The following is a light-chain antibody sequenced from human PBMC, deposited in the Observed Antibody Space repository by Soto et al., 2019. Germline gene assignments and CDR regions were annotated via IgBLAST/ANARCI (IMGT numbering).Light chain of an antibody. J-gene: IGLJ2*01. CDR3: CSYAGSYTVV. V-gene: IGLV2-11*01. CDR1: SSDVGGYNY. CDR2: DVS. Sequence: QSALTQPRSVSGSPGQSVTISCTGTSSDVGGYNYVSWYQQHPGKDPKLMSYDVSKRPSGVPDRFSGSKSGNTASLTISGLQAEDEADYYCCSYAGSYTVVFGGGTKLTV.